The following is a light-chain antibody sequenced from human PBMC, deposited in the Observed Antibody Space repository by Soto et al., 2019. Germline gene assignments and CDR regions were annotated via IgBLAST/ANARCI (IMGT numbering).Light chain of an antibody. J-gene: IGKJ1*01. CDR1: QSVISSY. CDR3: QQYGSSLWT. Sequence: EIVLTQSPGTLSLSQGERATLSCRASQSVISSYLAWYQQKSGQAPRLFIYGASNRATGIPDRFSGSGSGTDFTLTISRLEPEDFAVYYCQQYGSSLWTFGQGTKV. CDR2: GAS. V-gene: IGKV3-20*01.